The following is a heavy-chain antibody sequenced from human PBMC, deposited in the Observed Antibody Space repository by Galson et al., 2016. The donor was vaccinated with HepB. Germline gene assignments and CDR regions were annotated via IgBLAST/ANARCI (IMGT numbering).Heavy chain of an antibody. D-gene: IGHD2-8*02. CDR2: LNYGGTT. V-gene: IGHV4-39*01. CDR3: AGAYWAENAFDI. CDR1: GASIGRSGYY. Sequence: SETLSLTCTVSGASIGRSGYYWGWIRQSPGKGLEWIGSLNYGGTTYYNSSLKSRISISVDTSKNQFSLILSSVTAADTAVYYCAGAYWAENAFDIWGQGTMVTVSS. J-gene: IGHJ3*02.